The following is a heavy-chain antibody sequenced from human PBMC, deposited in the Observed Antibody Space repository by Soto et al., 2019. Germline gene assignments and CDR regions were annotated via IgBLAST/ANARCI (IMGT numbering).Heavy chain of an antibody. CDR2: INAANGNT. D-gene: IGHD2-15*01. CDR3: ARDQGLCSGGSCWGYFDY. V-gene: IGHV1-3*01. CDR1: GYTFTNNA. J-gene: IGHJ4*02. Sequence: QVQLVQSGAAVKKPGASVKVSCKASGYTFTNNAIHWVRQAPGQRLEWMGWINAANGNTKYSQKFQGRVTITRDTSASTAYMELSSLRSEDTAVYYCARDQGLCSGGSCWGYFDYWGQGTLVTVSS.